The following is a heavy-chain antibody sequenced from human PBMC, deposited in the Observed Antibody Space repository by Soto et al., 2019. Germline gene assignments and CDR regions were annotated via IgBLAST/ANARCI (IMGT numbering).Heavy chain of an antibody. D-gene: IGHD3-22*01. CDR1: GFTFSSYA. Sequence: GGSLRLSCAASGFTFSSYAMSWVRQAPGKGLEWVSAISGSGGSTYYADSVKGRFTISRDNSKNTLYLQMNSLRAEDTAVYYCAKEGNYYDSSGSVGLIDYWGQGTLVTVSS. CDR2: ISGSGGST. CDR3: AKEGNYYDSSGSVGLIDY. V-gene: IGHV3-23*01. J-gene: IGHJ4*02.